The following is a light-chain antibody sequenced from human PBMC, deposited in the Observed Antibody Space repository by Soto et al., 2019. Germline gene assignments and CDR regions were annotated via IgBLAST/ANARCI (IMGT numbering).Light chain of an antibody. V-gene: IGLV1-40*01. CDR2: GNS. CDR1: STNIGAGYD. J-gene: IGLJ1*01. CDR3: QSYDSSLSGYV. Sequence: PVLTHPPSASGSPGQRVTISCNGSSTNIGAGYDVHWYQQLPGTAPKVLIYGNSNRPSGVPDRFSGSKSGTSASLAITGLQAEDEADYYCQSYDSSLSGYVFGTGTKVTVL.